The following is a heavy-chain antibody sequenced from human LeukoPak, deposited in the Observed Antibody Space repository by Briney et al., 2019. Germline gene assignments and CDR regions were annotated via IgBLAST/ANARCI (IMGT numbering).Heavy chain of an antibody. CDR2: IYHTGST. J-gene: IGHJ4*02. CDR3: ARVGSGAATGIDY. V-gene: IGHV4-30-2*01. D-gene: IGHD6-13*01. Sequence: PSETLSLTCAVSGGTISGGGYSWSWIRQPPGKGLEWIGYIYHTGSTYYNPSLKSRITISVDKSKNQFSLKLSSVTAADTAVYYCARVGSGAATGIDYWGQGTLVTVSS. CDR1: GGTISGGGYS.